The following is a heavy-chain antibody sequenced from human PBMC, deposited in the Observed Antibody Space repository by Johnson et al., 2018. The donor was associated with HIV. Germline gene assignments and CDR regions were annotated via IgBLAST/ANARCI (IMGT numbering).Heavy chain of an antibody. J-gene: IGHJ3*02. V-gene: IGHV3-30*03. CDR1: GFTFSS. CDR3: ARDPPYGGNPSAFDI. Sequence: QVQLVESGGGLVQPGGSLRLSCAASGFTFSSMHWDRQAPGKGLEWVAVISHDGSHKYYADSVKGRFSLSRDISKNMLYLQMHSLRPEDTALYYCARDPPYGGNPSAFDIWGQGTMVTVSS. CDR2: ISHDGSHK. D-gene: IGHD4-23*01.